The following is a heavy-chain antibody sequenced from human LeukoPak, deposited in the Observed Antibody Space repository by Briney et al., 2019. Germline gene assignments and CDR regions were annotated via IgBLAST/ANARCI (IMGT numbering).Heavy chain of an antibody. CDR3: ARGSHHYDSSEDQDY. CDR1: GYTFTGYY. CDR2: INPNSGGT. Sequence: ASVKVSCKASGYTFTGYYMHWVRQAPGQGLEWMGWINPNSGGTNYAQKFQGRVTMTRDTSISTAYMELSRLRSDDTAVYYCARGSHHYDSSEDQDYWGQGTLVTVSS. J-gene: IGHJ4*02. V-gene: IGHV1-2*02. D-gene: IGHD3-22*01.